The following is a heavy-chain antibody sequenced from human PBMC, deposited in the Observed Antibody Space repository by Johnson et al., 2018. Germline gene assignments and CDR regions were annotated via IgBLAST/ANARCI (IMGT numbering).Heavy chain of an antibody. J-gene: IGHJ6*03. CDR1: GFTFRSYG. D-gene: IGHD3-10*01. V-gene: IGHV3-30*18. CDR2: ISSAESNK. Sequence: QVQLVESGGGVVQXGRSLRLXCAASGFTFRSYGMHWVRQAPGKGLEWVAVISSAESNKYYAESVKGRFTISRDNSKNPLYLQMNSLRAEDTALYDCAKNTLGGYYYMDVWGKGTTVTVSS. CDR3: AKNTLGGYYYMDV.